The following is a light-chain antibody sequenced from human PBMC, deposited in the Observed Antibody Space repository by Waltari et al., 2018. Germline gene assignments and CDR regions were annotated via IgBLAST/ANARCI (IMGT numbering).Light chain of an antibody. CDR2: KAS. CDR3: QQYKSYLWT. J-gene: IGKJ1*01. CDR1: QSISSW. V-gene: IGKV1-5*03. Sequence: DIQMTQSPSPLSASVGDRVTITCRASQSISSWLAWYQQKPGKAPKLLIYKASSLESGVPSRFSGSGSGTEFTLTISSLQPDDFATYYCQQYKSYLWTFGQGTKVEIK.